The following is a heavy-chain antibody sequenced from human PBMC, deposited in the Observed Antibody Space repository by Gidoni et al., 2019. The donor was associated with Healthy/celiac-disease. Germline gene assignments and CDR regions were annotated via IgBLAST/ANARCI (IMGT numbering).Heavy chain of an antibody. J-gene: IGHJ1*01. CDR3: TTTGEWELLQYFQH. D-gene: IGHD1-26*01. V-gene: IGHV3-15*01. CDR1: GFTFSHSW. CDR2: IKSKTDGGTT. Sequence: EVQLVKSGGGLVTPGGSLRLSCSASGFTFSHSWMSWVRQAPGNGLEWVGRIKSKTDGGTTDYDAPVKGRFTISRDDSKNTLYLQMNSLKTEDTAVYYCTTTGEWELLQYFQHWGQGTLVTVSS.